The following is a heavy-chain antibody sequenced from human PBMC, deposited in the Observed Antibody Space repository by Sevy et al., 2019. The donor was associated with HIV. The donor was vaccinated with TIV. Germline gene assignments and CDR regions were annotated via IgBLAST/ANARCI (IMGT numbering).Heavy chain of an antibody. D-gene: IGHD4-17*01. V-gene: IGHV4-4*07. CDR1: GASISSYF. Sequence: SETLSLTCTVSGASISSYFWSWIRQPAGKGLEWIGRLDTSGTTNYNPSLKSRVTMSLDTPKNQFSLHLTSVTAADTAVYYCARIRSQDWYFDLWGRRTLVTVSS. CDR2: LDTSGTT. CDR3: ARIRSQDWYFDL. J-gene: IGHJ2*01.